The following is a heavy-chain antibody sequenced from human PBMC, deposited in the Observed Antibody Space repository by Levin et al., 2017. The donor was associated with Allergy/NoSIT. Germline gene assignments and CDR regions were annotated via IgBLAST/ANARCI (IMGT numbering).Heavy chain of an antibody. D-gene: IGHD3-22*01. CDR1: GFTFSSYG. J-gene: IGHJ4*02. Sequence: GGSLRLSCAASGFTFSSYGMHWVRQAPGKGLEWVAVISYDGSNKYYADSVKGRFTISRDNSKNTLYLQMNSLRAEDTAVYYCAKDFYDSSGYYITSAGYWGQGTLVTVSS. CDR3: AKDFYDSSGYYITSAGY. CDR2: ISYDGSNK. V-gene: IGHV3-30*18.